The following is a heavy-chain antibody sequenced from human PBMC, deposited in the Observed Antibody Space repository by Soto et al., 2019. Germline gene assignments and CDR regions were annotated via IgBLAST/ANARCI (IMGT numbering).Heavy chain of an antibody. CDR2: ISGSGRNT. Sequence: PGGSLRLSCAASGFTFSNYGMSWVRQAPGKGLEWVSSISGSGRNTHYADSVKGRFTISRDNSKNTLYLQMNSLRAEDTAVYYCAKPTSQSGSQYGFDYSGQGTLVTVSS. V-gene: IGHV3-23*01. CDR1: GFTFSNYG. D-gene: IGHD1-26*01. J-gene: IGHJ4*02. CDR3: AKPTSQSGSQYGFDY.